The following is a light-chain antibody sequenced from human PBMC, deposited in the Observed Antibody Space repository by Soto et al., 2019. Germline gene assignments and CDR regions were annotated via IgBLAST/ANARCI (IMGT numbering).Light chain of an antibody. J-gene: IGKJ1*01. CDR1: QSVSSW. CDR2: DAS. V-gene: IGKV1-5*01. CDR3: QQYNNYSNN. Sequence: DIQLTQSPSTLSASLGDRLTITCRATQSVSSWLAWYQQKPGKAPKLLIYDASSLQRGVPSRFSGSGSGTEFTLTVSGLQPDDFATYYCQQYNNYSNNFGQGTKVDIK.